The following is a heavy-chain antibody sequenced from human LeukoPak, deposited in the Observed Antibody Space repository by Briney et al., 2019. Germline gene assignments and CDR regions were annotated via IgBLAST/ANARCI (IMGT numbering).Heavy chain of an antibody. CDR3: ARGAGYNYPYYFDY. Sequence: GGSLRLSCAASEFTFSSYSMNWVRQAPGKGLEWVSVIYGGGNIYYADSVKGRFTISRDNSKNTLYLQMNSLRAEDTAVYYCARGAGYNYPYYFDYWGQGTLVTVSS. V-gene: IGHV3-53*01. CDR1: EFTFSSYS. D-gene: IGHD5-24*01. CDR2: IYGGGNI. J-gene: IGHJ4*02.